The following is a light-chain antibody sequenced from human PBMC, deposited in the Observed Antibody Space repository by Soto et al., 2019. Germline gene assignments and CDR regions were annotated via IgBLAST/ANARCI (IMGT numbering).Light chain of an antibody. CDR1: QSVRNN. CDR2: GVS. CDR3: QQRSDWPPT. Sequence: ELVMTQSPDTLSVSPGERATLLCRASQSVRNNLAWYQQKPGQAPRLLIYGVSNRATGIPARFSGSGSGTDFTLTISSLEAEDFAVYYCQQRSDWPPTFGQGTKVDIK. V-gene: IGKV3-11*01. J-gene: IGKJ1*01.